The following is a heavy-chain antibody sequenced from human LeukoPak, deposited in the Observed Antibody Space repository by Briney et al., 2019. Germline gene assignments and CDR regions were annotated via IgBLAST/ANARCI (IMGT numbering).Heavy chain of an antibody. D-gene: IGHD3-22*01. V-gene: IGHV1-46*01. CDR2: INPTGGST. CDR3: ARANFYDSSGRYFYCGMDV. J-gene: IGHJ6*02. Sequence: ASVKVSRKASGYTFTNYYIHWVRQAPGQGLEWMGIINPTGGSTTYAQKFQGRVTMTRDTSTSTVYMELSSLRSEDTAVYYCARANFYDSSGRYFYCGMDVWGQGTTVTVSS. CDR1: GYTFTNYY.